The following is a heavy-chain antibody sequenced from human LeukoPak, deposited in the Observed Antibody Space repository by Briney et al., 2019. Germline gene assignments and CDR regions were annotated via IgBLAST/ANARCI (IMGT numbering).Heavy chain of an antibody. J-gene: IGHJ4*02. CDR1: GGSFSGYY. D-gene: IGHD3-3*01. CDR3: ARVLLEWLLYALYFDY. CDR2: INHSGST. Sequence: SETLSLTCAVYGGSFSGYYWSWIRQPPGKGLEWIGEINHSGSTNYNPSLKSRVTTSVDTSKNQFSLKLSSVTAADTAVYYCARVLLEWLLYALYFDYWGQGTLVTVSS. V-gene: IGHV4-34*01.